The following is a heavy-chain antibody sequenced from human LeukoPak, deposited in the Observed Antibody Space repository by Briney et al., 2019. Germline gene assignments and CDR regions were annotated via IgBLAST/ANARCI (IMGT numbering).Heavy chain of an antibody. J-gene: IGHJ4*02. CDR3: ARDPSRSGYYLYDY. Sequence: ASVKVSCKVSGYTLTELSMHWVRQAPGKGLEWMGGFDPEDGETIYAQKFQGRVTMTEDTSTDTAYMELSSLRSEDTAVYYCARDPSRSGYYLYDYWGQGTLVTVSS. CDR1: GYTLTELS. D-gene: IGHD3-22*01. CDR2: FDPEDGET. V-gene: IGHV1-24*01.